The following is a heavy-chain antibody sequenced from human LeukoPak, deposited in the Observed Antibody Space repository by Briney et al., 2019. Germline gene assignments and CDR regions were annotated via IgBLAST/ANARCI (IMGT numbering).Heavy chain of an antibody. CDR2: IYYSGST. V-gene: IGHV4-39*01. J-gene: IGHJ3*02. CDR1: GGAISGRRDY. Sequence: SETLSLTCTVSGGAISGRRDYWGWIRQPPGKGLEWIASIYYSGSTYYNPSLKSRVTISVDTSKNQFSLKLSSVTAADTAVYYCARRIKYYDFWSGYSRLDAFDIWGQGTMVTVSS. CDR3: ARRIKYYDFWSGYSRLDAFDI. D-gene: IGHD3-3*01.